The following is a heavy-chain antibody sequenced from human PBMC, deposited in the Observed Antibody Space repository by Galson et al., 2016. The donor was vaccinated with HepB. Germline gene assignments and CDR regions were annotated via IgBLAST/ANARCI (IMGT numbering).Heavy chain of an antibody. CDR2: ISSNSRTI. J-gene: IGHJ6*02. Sequence: SLRLSCAASGFPFDDYALSWVRQTPGKGLEWVSTISSNSRTIDYADSVKGRFTIFRDNAENSLHLQMDSLKTEDTALYYCAKDRGNLNYYQLYGMDVWGQGTMVTVSS. CDR1: GFPFDDYA. D-gene: IGHD3-10*01. V-gene: IGHV3-9*01. CDR3: AKDRGNLNYYQLYGMDV.